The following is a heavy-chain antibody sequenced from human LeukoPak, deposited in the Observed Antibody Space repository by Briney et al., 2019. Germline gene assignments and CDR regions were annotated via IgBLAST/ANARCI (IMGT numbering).Heavy chain of an antibody. Sequence: ASVKVSCKASGYTFTSYDINWVRQATGQGLEWMGWMNPNSGNTGYAQKFQGRVTMTRNTSISTAYMELSSLRSEDTAVYYCASRIELSSWSSNYYFDYWGQGTLVTVSS. J-gene: IGHJ4*02. D-gene: IGHD6-13*01. V-gene: IGHV1-8*01. CDR3: ASRIELSSWSSNYYFDY. CDR1: GYTFTSYD. CDR2: MNPNSGNT.